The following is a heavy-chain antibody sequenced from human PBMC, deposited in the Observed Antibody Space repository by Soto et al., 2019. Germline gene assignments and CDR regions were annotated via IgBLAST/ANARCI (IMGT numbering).Heavy chain of an antibody. Sequence: GASVKVSCKVSGYTLTELSMHWVRQAPGKGLEWMGGFDPEDGETIYAQKFRGRVTMTEDTSTDTAYMELSSLRSEDTAVYYCATGRYCSGGSCYSDDAFDIWGQGTMVTVSS. CDR1: GYTLTELS. CDR2: FDPEDGET. D-gene: IGHD2-15*01. J-gene: IGHJ3*02. CDR3: ATGRYCSGGSCYSDDAFDI. V-gene: IGHV1-24*01.